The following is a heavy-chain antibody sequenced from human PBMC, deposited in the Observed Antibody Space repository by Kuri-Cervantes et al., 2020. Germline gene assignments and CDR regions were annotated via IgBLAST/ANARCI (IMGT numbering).Heavy chain of an antibody. CDR1: GFTFSSYS. D-gene: IGHD2-15*01. V-gene: IGHV3-21*01. J-gene: IGHJ5*02. Sequence: GGSLRLSCAASGFTFSSYSMNWVRQAPGKGLEWVSSISSSSSYIYYADSVKGRFTISRDNAKNSLCLQMNSLRAEDTAVYYCARDLIVDWFDPWGQGTLVTVSS. CDR3: ARDLIVDWFDP. CDR2: ISSSSSYI.